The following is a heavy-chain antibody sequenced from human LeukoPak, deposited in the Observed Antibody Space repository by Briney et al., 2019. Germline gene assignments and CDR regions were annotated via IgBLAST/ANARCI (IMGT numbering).Heavy chain of an antibody. D-gene: IGHD3-22*01. CDR1: GGTFSSYA. V-gene: IGHV1-69*04. Sequence: GASVKVSCKASGGTFSSYAISWVRQAPGQGLEWMGRIIPILGIANYAQKFQGRVTITADKSTSTAYMELSSLRSEDTAVYYCAREFHYYDSSGYYYKGFDPWGQGTLVTVSS. CDR3: AREFHYYDSSGYYYKGFDP. CDR2: IIPILGIA. J-gene: IGHJ5*02.